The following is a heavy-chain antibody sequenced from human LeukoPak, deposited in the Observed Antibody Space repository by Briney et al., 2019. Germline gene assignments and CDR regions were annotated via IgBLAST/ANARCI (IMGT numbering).Heavy chain of an antibody. D-gene: IGHD3-22*01. V-gene: IGHV3-66*01. CDR2: IYSGGST. CDR1: GFTVSSNY. CDR3: ARESDPYYYDSSGYSPTN. J-gene: IGHJ4*02. Sequence: GRSLRLSCAASGFTVSSNYMSWVRQAPGKGLEWVSVIYSGGSTYYADSVKGRFTISRDNSKNTLYLQMNSLRAEDTAVYYCARESDPYYYDSSGYSPTNWGQGTLVTVSS.